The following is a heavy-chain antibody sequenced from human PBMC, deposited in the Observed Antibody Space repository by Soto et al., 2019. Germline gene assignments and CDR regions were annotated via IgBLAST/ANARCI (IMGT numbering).Heavy chain of an antibody. V-gene: IGHV1-69*01. Sequence: QVQLVQSGAEVKKPGSSVKVACKASGGIFRNYVLNWVRKAPGQGLEWMGGIIPIFGTGNYAQKFQGRVTITADESTTTASMELRGLRSEDTAVYYCARRYYNSSGYFDYWGQGTLVTVSS. J-gene: IGHJ4*02. D-gene: IGHD3-22*01. CDR3: ARRYYNSSGYFDY. CDR1: GGIFRNYV. CDR2: IIPIFGTG.